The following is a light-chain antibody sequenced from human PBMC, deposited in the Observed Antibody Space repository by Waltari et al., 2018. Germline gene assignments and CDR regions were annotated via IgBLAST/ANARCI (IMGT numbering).Light chain of an antibody. CDR3: QQYNDWPLT. J-gene: IGKJ4*01. CDR1: QSVSSY. V-gene: IGKV3-15*01. Sequence: EIVMTQSPAILSVSPGERATLSCRASQSVSSYLAWYQQKPAQAPRLLISGASTRATGIPARFSGSGSGTEFTLTISSLQSEDFAVYYCQQYNDWPLTFGGGTKVEIK. CDR2: GAS.